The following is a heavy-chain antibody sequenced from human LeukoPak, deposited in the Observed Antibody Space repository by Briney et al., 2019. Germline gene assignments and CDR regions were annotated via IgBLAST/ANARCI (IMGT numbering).Heavy chain of an antibody. CDR2: ISGIAGST. CDR3: AKIPRYSGTYDAFDI. CDR1: GFTFTSYA. Sequence: PGGSLRLSCGASGFTFTSYAMSWVRQAPGKGLEWVSAISGIAGSTYYADSVKGRFTISRDNSKHTLYLQMNSLRAEDTAVYYCAKIPRYSGTYDAFDIWGQGTMVTVSS. D-gene: IGHD1-26*01. J-gene: IGHJ3*02. V-gene: IGHV3-23*01.